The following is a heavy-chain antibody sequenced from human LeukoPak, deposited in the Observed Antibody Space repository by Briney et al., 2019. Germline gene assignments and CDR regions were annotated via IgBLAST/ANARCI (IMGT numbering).Heavy chain of an antibody. CDR1: GFTFDDYA. D-gene: IGHD6-19*01. Sequence: GGSLRLSCAASGFTFDDYAMHWVRQAPGKGLEWVAFIRYDGSNKYYADSVKGRFTISRDNSKNTLYLQMNSLRAEDTAVYYCAKDHGQGSGWYYFDYWGQGTLVTVSS. CDR3: AKDHGQGSGWYYFDY. V-gene: IGHV3-30*02. CDR2: IRYDGSNK. J-gene: IGHJ4*02.